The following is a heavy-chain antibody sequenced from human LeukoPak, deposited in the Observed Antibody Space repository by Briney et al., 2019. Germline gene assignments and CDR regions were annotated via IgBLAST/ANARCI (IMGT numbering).Heavy chain of an antibody. V-gene: IGHV3-48*01. CDR1: GFTFSSYA. CDR2: ISSSSSTI. Sequence: GRSLRLSCAASGFTFSSYAMHWVHQAPGKGLEWVSYISSSSSTIYYADSVKGRFTISRDNAKNSLYLQMNSLRAEDTAVYYCAREEQWLARRYFDLWGRGTLVTVSS. D-gene: IGHD6-19*01. J-gene: IGHJ2*01. CDR3: AREEQWLARRYFDL.